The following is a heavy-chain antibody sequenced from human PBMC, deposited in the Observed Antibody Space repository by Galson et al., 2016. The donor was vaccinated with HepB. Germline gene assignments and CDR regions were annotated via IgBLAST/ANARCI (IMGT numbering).Heavy chain of an antibody. Sequence: QSGAEVKKPGESLRISCTGSGYSFTSYWITWVRQMPGKGLEWMGRIEPSDSYTTYSPSFQGHVTISADKSISTAYLQWSSLKASDTAMYYCARSPIVATMGDSFDYWGQGTLVTVSS. CDR2: IEPSDSYT. D-gene: IGHD5-12*01. CDR3: ARSPIVATMGDSFDY. J-gene: IGHJ4*02. V-gene: IGHV5-10-1*01. CDR1: GYSFTSYW.